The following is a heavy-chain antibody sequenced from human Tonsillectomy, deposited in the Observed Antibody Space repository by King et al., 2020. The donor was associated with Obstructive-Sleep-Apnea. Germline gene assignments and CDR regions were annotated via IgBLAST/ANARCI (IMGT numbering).Heavy chain of an antibody. V-gene: IGHV1-18*04. CDR3: ARDRQQLADY. J-gene: IGHJ4*02. D-gene: IGHD6-13*01. CDR2: IIAYNGNT. Sequence: QLVQSGAEVKKPGASVKVSCKASGYTFINYGFTWVRQAPGQALEWMGWIIAYNGNTNYAQNLQDRVTMTTDTSTSTAYMELTSLRSDDTAVYYCARDRQQLADYWGQGTLVTVSS. CDR1: GYTFINYG.